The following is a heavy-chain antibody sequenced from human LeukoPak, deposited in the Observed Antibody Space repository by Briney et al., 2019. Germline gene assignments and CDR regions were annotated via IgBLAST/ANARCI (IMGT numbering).Heavy chain of an antibody. D-gene: IGHD4-17*01. Sequence: GGSLRLSCAASGITFTNYAMNWVRQAPGKGLEWVSAISASGVSAYYADSARGRFTFSRDNSKNTLYLQMNSLRAEDTALYYCAKREKGTTGRFFDYWGQGTLVTVSS. CDR2: ISASGVSA. CDR1: GITFTNYA. CDR3: AKREKGTTGRFFDY. J-gene: IGHJ4*02. V-gene: IGHV3-23*01.